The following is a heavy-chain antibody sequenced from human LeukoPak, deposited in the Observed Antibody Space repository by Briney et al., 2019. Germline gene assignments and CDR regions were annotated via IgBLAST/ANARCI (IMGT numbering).Heavy chain of an antibody. CDR3: AEDRFGETY. J-gene: IGHJ4*02. V-gene: IGHV3-30-3*02. D-gene: IGHD3-10*01. Sequence: GGSLRLSCAASGFTFSSYAMHWVRQAPGKGLEWVAVISYDGGNKYYADSVKGRFTISRDNSKNTLYLQMNSLRAEDTAVYYCAEDRFGETYWGQGTLVTVSS. CDR2: ISYDGGNK. CDR1: GFTFSSYA.